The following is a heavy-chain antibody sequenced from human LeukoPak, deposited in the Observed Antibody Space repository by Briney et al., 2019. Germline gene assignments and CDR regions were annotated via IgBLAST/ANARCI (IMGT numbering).Heavy chain of an antibody. D-gene: IGHD5-24*01. CDR3: AHTRDGASPSRFDF. Sequence: SGPRLVKPTQTLTLTCSFSGFSLTTGGEGVAWVRQPPGKAPEFLALIYWDDDRRFRPSLQNRLTITKDTSRNQVVLTMTNMDPLDTATYYCAHTRDGASPSRFDFWGQGILVLVSS. CDR2: IYWDDDR. CDR1: GFSLTTGGEG. J-gene: IGHJ4*02. V-gene: IGHV2-5*02.